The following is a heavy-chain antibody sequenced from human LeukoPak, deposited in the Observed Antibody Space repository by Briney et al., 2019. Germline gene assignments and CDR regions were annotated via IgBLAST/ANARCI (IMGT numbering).Heavy chain of an antibody. CDR2: ISYDGSNK. V-gene: IGHV3-30*04. CDR3: ARELAATWGQRFDY. CDR1: GFTFSSYA. D-gene: IGHD1-26*01. J-gene: IGHJ4*02. Sequence: GGSLRLSCAASGFTFSSYAMHWVRQAPGKGLEWVAVISYDGSNKYYADSVKGRFTISGDNSKNTLYLQMNSLRAEDTAVYYCARELAATWGQRFDYWGQGTLVTVSS.